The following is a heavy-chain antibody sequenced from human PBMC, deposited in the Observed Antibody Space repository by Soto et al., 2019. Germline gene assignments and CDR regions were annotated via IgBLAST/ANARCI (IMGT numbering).Heavy chain of an antibody. CDR1: GFTFSRHG. CDR3: ARDLSGSYVFDY. V-gene: IGHV3-30-3*01. Sequence: GGSLRLSCVVSGFTFSRHGIHGVRQAPGKGLEWVAVISYDGSDKNYADSVKGRFTISRDNSKNTLYLQMNSLRTEDTAVYYCARDLSGSYVFDYWGQGTPVTVSS. CDR2: ISYDGSDK. D-gene: IGHD1-26*01. J-gene: IGHJ4*02.